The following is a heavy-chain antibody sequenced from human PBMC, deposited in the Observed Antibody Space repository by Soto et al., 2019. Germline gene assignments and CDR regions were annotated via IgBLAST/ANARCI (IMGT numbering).Heavy chain of an antibody. J-gene: IGHJ2*01. Sequence: QVQLVQSGAEVKKPGSSVKVSCKASGGTFSNYTISWVRQAPGQGLEWMGGIIPIFGTVNYAQKCQGRVTITADESTSTAYMELSSLRSENTAVYYCARGNHRWLQLWYFDLWGRGTLVTVSS. CDR2: IIPIFGTV. CDR3: ARGNHRWLQLWYFDL. CDR1: GGTFSNYT. D-gene: IGHD5-12*01. V-gene: IGHV1-69*12.